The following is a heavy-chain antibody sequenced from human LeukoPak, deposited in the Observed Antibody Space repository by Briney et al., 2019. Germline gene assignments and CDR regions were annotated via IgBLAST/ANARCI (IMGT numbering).Heavy chain of an antibody. CDR1: GFTFSSYS. Sequence: GGSLRLSCAASGFTFSSYSMDWVRQAPGKGLEWVSYISSSSSTIYFADSVKGRFTISRDTAKNSLYLQMNSLRAEDTAVYYCARGHYGDYVPFDYWGQGTLVTVSS. V-gene: IGHV3-48*01. J-gene: IGHJ4*02. CDR2: ISSSSSTI. D-gene: IGHD4-17*01. CDR3: ARGHYGDYVPFDY.